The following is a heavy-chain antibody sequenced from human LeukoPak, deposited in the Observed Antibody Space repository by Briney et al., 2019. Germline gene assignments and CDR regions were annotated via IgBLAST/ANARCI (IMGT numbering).Heavy chain of an antibody. CDR1: GYTFTSYG. CDR2: INPSGGST. D-gene: IGHD5-18*01. V-gene: IGHV1-46*01. Sequence: ASVKVSCKASGYTFTSYGISWVRQAPGQGLEWMGIINPSGGSTSYAQKFQGRVTMTRDMSTSTVYMGLSSLRSEDTAVYYCARARYEIQLWSDYWGQGTLVTVSS. CDR3: ARARYEIQLWSDY. J-gene: IGHJ4*02.